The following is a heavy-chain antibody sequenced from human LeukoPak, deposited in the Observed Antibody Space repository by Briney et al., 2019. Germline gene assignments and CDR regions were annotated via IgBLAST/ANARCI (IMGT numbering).Heavy chain of an antibody. V-gene: IGHV3-30-3*01. CDR2: ISYDGSNK. Sequence: QPGRSLRLSCAASGFTFSSYAMHWVRQAPGKGLEWVAVISYDGSNKYYADSVKGRFTISRDNSKNTLYLQMNSLRAEDTAVYYCAKDLGQNFDWYDAFDIWGQGTMVTVSS. CDR3: AKDLGQNFDWYDAFDI. CDR1: GFTFSSYA. J-gene: IGHJ3*02. D-gene: IGHD3-9*01.